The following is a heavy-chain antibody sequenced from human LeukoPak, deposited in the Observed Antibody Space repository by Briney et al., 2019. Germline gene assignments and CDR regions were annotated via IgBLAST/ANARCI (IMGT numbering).Heavy chain of an antibody. CDR2: IWYDGSNK. Sequence: GRSLRLSCAASGFTFSSYGMHWVRQAPGKGLEWVAVIWYDGSNKYYADSVKGRFTISRDNSKNTLYPQMNSLRAEDTAIYYCTRVGYIDEGIDYWGQGTLVTVSS. J-gene: IGHJ4*02. V-gene: IGHV3-33*01. CDR3: TRVGYIDEGIDY. D-gene: IGHD5-24*01. CDR1: GFTFSSYG.